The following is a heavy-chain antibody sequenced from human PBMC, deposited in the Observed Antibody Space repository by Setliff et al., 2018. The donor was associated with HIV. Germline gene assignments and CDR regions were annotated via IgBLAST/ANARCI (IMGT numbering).Heavy chain of an antibody. Sequence: GGSLRLSCAASGFTFSSYWMNWVRQAPGKGLEWVANIKPDGSEMYYVGSVKGRFTISRDNAKNSLYMVLNSLRVEDTAVYFCVREAWSAIRYFDWLLSYMDVWGKGTAVTVSS. D-gene: IGHD3-9*01. CDR3: VREAWSAIRYFDWLLSYMDV. CDR2: IKPDGSEM. V-gene: IGHV3-7*01. J-gene: IGHJ6*03. CDR1: GFTFSSYW.